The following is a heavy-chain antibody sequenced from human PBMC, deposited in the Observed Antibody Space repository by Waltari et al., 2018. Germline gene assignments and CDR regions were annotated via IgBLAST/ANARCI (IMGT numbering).Heavy chain of an antibody. D-gene: IGHD3-16*02. CDR2: IIPIVGTA. V-gene: IGHV1-69*08. CDR3: LMGAAIRELSGFDY. J-gene: IGHJ4*02. CDR1: GGTFSSYA. Sequence: QVQLVQSGAEVKKPGSSVKVSCKASGGTFSSYAISWVRQAPGQGLEWMGRIIPIVGTASYAQKVQGRVTITADKSTGTAYMELSSLRSEDTAVYYCLMGAAIRELSGFDYWGQGTLVTVSS.